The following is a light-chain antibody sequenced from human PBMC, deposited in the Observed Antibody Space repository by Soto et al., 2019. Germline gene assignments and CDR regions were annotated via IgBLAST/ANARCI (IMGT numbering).Light chain of an antibody. CDR1: QSVSIN. Sequence: EIVMTQSPATLSVSPGERATLSCRASQSVSINLAWYQQKPGQAPKLLIYGASARATDVPARFSGSGSGTEFTLTISCLQSEDFATYSCQQYYSYPITFGQGTRPEIK. V-gene: IGKV3-15*01. J-gene: IGKJ5*01. CDR3: QQYYSYPIT. CDR2: GAS.